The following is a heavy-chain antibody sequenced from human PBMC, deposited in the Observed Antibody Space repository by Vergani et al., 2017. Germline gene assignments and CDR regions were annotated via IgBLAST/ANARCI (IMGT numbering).Heavy chain of an antibody. Sequence: QVQLQESGPGLVKPSETLSLTCTVSGGSISSYYWSWIRQPPGTGLEWIGYLYYSGSTNYNPSLKSRVTISVDTSKNQFSLKLSSVTAADTAVYYCARDRRIAAAGTEYYYYYYGMDVWGQGTTVTVSS. CDR1: GGSISSYY. J-gene: IGHJ6*02. V-gene: IGHV4-59*01. D-gene: IGHD6-13*01. CDR2: LYYSGST. CDR3: ARDRRIAAAGTEYYYYYYGMDV.